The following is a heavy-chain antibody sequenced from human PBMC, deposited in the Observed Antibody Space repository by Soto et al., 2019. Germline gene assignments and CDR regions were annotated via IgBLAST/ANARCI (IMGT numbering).Heavy chain of an antibody. CDR2: IWYDGSNK. J-gene: IGHJ4*02. CDR3: ARGYFRVAGTPPPFDY. Sequence: GGSLRLSCAASGFTFSSYGMHWVRQAPGKGLEWVAVIWYDGSNKYYADSVKGRFTISRDNSKNTLYLQMNSLRAEDTAVYYCARGYFRVAGTPPPFDYWGQGTLVTVSS. D-gene: IGHD6-19*01. V-gene: IGHV3-33*01. CDR1: GFTFSSYG.